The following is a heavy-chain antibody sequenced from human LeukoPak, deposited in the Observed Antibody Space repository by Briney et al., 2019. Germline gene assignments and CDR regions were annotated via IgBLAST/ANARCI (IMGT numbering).Heavy chain of an antibody. CDR3: AKAKCSSTSCYFDY. Sequence: PGGSLRLSCAASGFTFDDYAMHWVRQAPGKGLEWVSGISWNSGSIGYADSVKGRFTISRDNAKNSLYLQMNSLRAEDTALYYCAKAKCSSTSCYFDYWGQGTLVTVSS. V-gene: IGHV3-9*01. D-gene: IGHD2-2*01. CDR2: ISWNSGSI. J-gene: IGHJ4*02. CDR1: GFTFDDYA.